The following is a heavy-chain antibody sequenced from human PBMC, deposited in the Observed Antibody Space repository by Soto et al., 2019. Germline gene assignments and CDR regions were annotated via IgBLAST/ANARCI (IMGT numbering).Heavy chain of an antibody. CDR1: GFTFSSYA. D-gene: IGHD5-12*01. V-gene: IGHV3-23*01. J-gene: IGHJ4*02. CDR2: ISGSGGST. CDR3: ARGPHRVATISCLDY. Sequence: GGSLRLSCAASGFTFSSYAMSWVRQAPGKGLEWVSVISGSGGSTYYADSVKGRFTISRDNSKNTLYLQMNSLRAEDTAVYYCARGPHRVATISCLDYWGQGTLVTVSS.